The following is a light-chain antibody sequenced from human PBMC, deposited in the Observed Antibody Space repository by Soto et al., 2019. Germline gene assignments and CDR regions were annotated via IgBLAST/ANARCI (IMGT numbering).Light chain of an antibody. Sequence: IQMNQSPSAVSASVRERITITCQVSQDISNYLNWYQQKPGKAPKLLIYDASNLETGVPSRFSGSGSGTDFTFTISSLQPEDIATYYCQQYDNLPRKTFGGGTKVDIK. CDR3: QQYDNLPRKT. J-gene: IGKJ4*01. V-gene: IGKV1-33*01. CDR1: QDISNY. CDR2: DAS.